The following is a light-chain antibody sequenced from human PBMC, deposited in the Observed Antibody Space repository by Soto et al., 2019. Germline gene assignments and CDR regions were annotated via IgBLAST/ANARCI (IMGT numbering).Light chain of an antibody. CDR2: DAS. CDR1: QSVSTY. V-gene: IGKV3-11*01. CDR3: QQRGSWPLT. Sequence: EIVLTQSPAILSLSPGERATLSCRASQSVSTYLVWYQQKPGQAPRLLIYDASNRAPGIPTRFSGSGSGTDCTLTISSLEPEDFALYYCQQRGSWPLTFGQGTKVEI. J-gene: IGKJ1*01.